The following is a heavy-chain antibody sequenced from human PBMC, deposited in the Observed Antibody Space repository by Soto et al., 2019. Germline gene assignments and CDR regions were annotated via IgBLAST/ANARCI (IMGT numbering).Heavy chain of an antibody. J-gene: IGHJ5*02. Sequence: GVSLRLSCAASGFTFSSYAMSWVRQAPGKGLEWVSAISGSGGSTYYADSVKGRFTISRDNSKNTLYLQMNSLRAEDTAVYYCAKDRGGYCSGVSCYSNWFDPCGQRTLVIVSS. CDR2: ISGSGGST. V-gene: IGHV3-23*01. CDR3: AKDRGGYCSGVSCYSNWFDP. D-gene: IGHD2-15*01. CDR1: GFTFSSYA.